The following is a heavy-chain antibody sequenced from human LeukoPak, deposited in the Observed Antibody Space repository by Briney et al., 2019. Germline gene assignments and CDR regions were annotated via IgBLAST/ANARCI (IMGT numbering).Heavy chain of an antibody. V-gene: IGHV3-30-3*01. J-gene: IGHJ4*02. D-gene: IGHD6-13*01. Sequence: PGGSLRLSCAASGFTFSSYAMHWVRQAPGKGLEWVAVISYDGSNKYYADSVKGRFTISRDNSKNTLYLQMNSLRAEDTAVYYCARDRVRAAAGGGQFDYWGQGTLVTVSS. CDR3: ARDRVRAAAGGGQFDY. CDR1: GFTFSSYA. CDR2: ISYDGSNK.